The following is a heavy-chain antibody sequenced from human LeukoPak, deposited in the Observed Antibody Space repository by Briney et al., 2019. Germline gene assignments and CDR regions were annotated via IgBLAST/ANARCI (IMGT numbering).Heavy chain of an antibody. Sequence: SETLSLTCSVSGGSLSSYYWRWIRQPPGKGLEWIGYIYGSGSTNYNPSLKSRVTLSVDTSKNQFSLKLSSVTAADTAVYYCAREGTSGTHLNWFDPWGQGTLVTVSS. V-gene: IGHV4-59*01. CDR2: IYGSGST. J-gene: IGHJ5*02. CDR3: AREGTSGTHLNWFDP. CDR1: GGSLSSYY. D-gene: IGHD1-1*01.